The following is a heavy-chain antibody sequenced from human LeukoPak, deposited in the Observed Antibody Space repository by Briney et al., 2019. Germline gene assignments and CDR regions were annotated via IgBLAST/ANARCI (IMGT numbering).Heavy chain of an antibody. CDR3: ARGPNRGNHYDSSGYSY. D-gene: IGHD3-22*01. V-gene: IGHV3-7*01. Sequence: PGGSLRLSCAASGFTFSSYLMSWVRQAPGKGLEWVANIKQDGSEKYYVDSVKGRFTISRDNAKNSLYLQMNSLRAEDTAVYYCARGPNRGNHYDSSGYSYWGQGTLVTVSS. CDR1: GFTFSSYL. J-gene: IGHJ4*02. CDR2: IKQDGSEK.